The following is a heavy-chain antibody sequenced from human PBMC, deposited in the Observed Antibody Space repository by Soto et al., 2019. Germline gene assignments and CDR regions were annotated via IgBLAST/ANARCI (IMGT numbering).Heavy chain of an antibody. D-gene: IGHD6-19*01. CDR1: GGSTRSSSYY. J-gene: IGHJ4*02. CDR3: ARHTSGWYGDFDS. CDR2: VYYSGST. V-gene: IGHV4-39*01. Sequence: QVQLQESGPGLVKPSETLSLTCTVSGGSTRSSSYYWGWIRQPPGKGLEYIGSVYYSGSTYYNPSLKSRVTIIIDTSKNQFSLRLNSLTAADTALYYCARHTSGWYGDFDSWGQGTLVTVSS.